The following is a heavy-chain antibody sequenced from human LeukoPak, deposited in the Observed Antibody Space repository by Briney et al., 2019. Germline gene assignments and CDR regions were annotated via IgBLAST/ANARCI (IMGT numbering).Heavy chain of an antibody. Sequence: RGSLRLSCAASGFTFSSYAMHWVRQAPGKGLEWVAVISYDGSNKYYADSVKGRFTISRDNSKNTLYLQMNSLRAEDTAVYYCAREWAKGVRGVIRHFDYWGQGTLVTVSS. J-gene: IGHJ4*02. V-gene: IGHV3-30*04. CDR3: AREWAKGVRGVIRHFDY. CDR1: GFTFSSYA. D-gene: IGHD3-10*01. CDR2: ISYDGSNK.